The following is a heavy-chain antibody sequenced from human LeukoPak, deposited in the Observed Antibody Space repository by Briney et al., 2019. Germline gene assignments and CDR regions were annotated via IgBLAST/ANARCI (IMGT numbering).Heavy chain of an antibody. V-gene: IGHV4-59*01. D-gene: IGHD4-23*01. Sequence: SETLSLTCTVSGGSISSYYWSRIRQPPGKGLEWIGYIYYSGSTNYNPSLKSRVTISVDTSKNQFSLKLSSVTAADTAVYYCARGGIGGNPAGTFDYWGQGTLVTVSS. CDR2: IYYSGST. CDR3: ARGGIGGNPAGTFDY. CDR1: GGSISSYY. J-gene: IGHJ4*02.